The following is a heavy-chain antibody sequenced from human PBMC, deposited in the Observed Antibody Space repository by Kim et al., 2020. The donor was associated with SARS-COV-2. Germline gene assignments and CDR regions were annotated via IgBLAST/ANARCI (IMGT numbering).Heavy chain of an antibody. D-gene: IGHD2-21*01. CDR3: ARAGCGMAGYYYYGMNV. J-gene: IGHJ6*02. V-gene: IGHV3-64*01. Sequence: GGSLRLSCAASGFTFSSYAMHWVRQAPRKGLEYVSAISSNGGSTYYANSVKGRFTIYRDNSKNTLYLQMGSLRAEDMAVYYCARAGCGMAGYYYYGMNVLGQGTTVTVSS. CDR1: GFTFSSYA. CDR2: ISSNGGST.